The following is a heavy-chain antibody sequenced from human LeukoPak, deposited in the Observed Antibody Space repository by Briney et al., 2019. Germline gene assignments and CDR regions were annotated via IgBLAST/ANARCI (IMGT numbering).Heavy chain of an antibody. Sequence: GGSLRLSCAASGFTFSDHWMHWVHQAPGKGLVWVSRINSHGSETNYADSVKGRFTVSRDNAKNTLYLQMNSLRAEDTAVYYCARIEDYYNSGGYFWYFDLWGRGTLVTVSS. J-gene: IGHJ2*01. CDR1: GFTFSDHW. D-gene: IGHD3-10*01. V-gene: IGHV3-74*01. CDR3: ARIEDYYNSGGYFWYFDL. CDR2: INSHGSET.